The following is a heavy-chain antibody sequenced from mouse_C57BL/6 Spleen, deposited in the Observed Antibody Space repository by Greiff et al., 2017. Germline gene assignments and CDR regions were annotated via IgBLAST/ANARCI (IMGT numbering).Heavy chain of an antibody. CDR3: SRGVNEYDGKAFYFDD. D-gene: IGHD2-4*01. J-gene: IGHJ2*01. CDR1: GYTFTNYW. CDR2: IYPGGGYT. Sequence: VQLQQSGAELVRPGTSVKMSCKASGYTFTNYWIGWAKQRPGHGLEWIGDIYPGGGYTNYNEKFKGKATLTADKSSSTAYMQFSSLTSEDSAIDDWSRGVNEYDGKAFYFDDWGKGTTLTVSS. V-gene: IGHV1-63*01.